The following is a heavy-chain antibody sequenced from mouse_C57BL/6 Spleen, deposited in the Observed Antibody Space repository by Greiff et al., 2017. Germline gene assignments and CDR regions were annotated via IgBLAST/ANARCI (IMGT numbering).Heavy chain of an antibody. V-gene: IGHV1-22*01. Sequence: EVQGVESGPELVKPGASVKMSCKASGYTFTDYNMHWVKQSHGKSLEWIGYINPNNGGTSYNQKFKGKATLTVNKSSSTAYMELRSLTSEDSAVYYCARDRYYYGSSYFDYWGQGTTLTVSS. D-gene: IGHD1-1*01. J-gene: IGHJ2*01. CDR2: INPNNGGT. CDR3: ARDRYYYGSSYFDY. CDR1: GYTFTDYN.